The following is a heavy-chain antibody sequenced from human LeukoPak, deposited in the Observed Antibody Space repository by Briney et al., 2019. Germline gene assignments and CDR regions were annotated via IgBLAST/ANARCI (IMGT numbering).Heavy chain of an antibody. CDR1: GGSISSYF. D-gene: IGHD3-22*01. CDR3: ARRSYSSGYYLMDY. CDR2: IHYSGST. V-gene: IGHV4-59*01. Sequence: SETLSLTCTVSGGSISSYFWSWIRQPPGKGLEWIGYIHYSGSTNYNPSLQSRVTISVDTSKNQFSLKLSSVTAADTAVYYCARRSYSSGYYLMDYWGQGTLVTVSS. J-gene: IGHJ4*02.